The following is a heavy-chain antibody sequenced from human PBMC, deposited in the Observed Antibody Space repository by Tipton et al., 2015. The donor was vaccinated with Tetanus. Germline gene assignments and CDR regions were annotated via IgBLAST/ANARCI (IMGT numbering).Heavy chain of an antibody. Sequence: QVQLVQSGAEVKKPGASVKVSCKASGYTFTGYYIYWVRQAPGQGLEWMGWIDPNSGGTVYAQKFQGRVPMTRDTSISTAYMELRSLRSDDTAVYYCARDRGDYIYYGMDVWGPGTTVTAS. J-gene: IGHJ6*02. CDR1: GYTFTGYY. V-gene: IGHV1-2*02. D-gene: IGHD3-22*01. CDR2: IDPNSGGT. CDR3: ARDRGDYIYYGMDV.